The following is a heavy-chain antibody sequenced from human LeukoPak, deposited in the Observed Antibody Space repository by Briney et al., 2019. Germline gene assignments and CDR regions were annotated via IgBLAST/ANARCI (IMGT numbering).Heavy chain of an antibody. CDR1: GGSISSGGYY. V-gene: IGHV4-31*03. CDR2: IYYSGST. D-gene: IGHD1-7*01. Sequence: SQTLSLTCTVSGGSISSGGYYWSWIRQHPGKGLEWIGYIYYSGSTYYNPSLKSRVTISVDTSKNQFSLKLSSVTAADTAVYYCARGENVELQNWGQGTLVTVSS. CDR3: ARGENVELQN. J-gene: IGHJ4*02.